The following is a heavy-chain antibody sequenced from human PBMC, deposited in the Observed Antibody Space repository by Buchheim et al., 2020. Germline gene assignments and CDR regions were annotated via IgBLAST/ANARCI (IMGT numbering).Heavy chain of an antibody. V-gene: IGHV4-39*01. D-gene: IGHD5-12*01. J-gene: IGHJ5*02. Sequence: QLQLQESGPGLVKPSETLSLTCTVSGGSVSSGSYYWGWIRQPPGEGLEWIGSIYYSGSTYYNPSLKSRVTISVDTSKNQFSLKLSSVTATDTAVYYCARHEAPEWLRISWFDPWGQGTL. CDR2: IYYSGST. CDR1: GGSVSSGSYY. CDR3: ARHEAPEWLRISWFDP.